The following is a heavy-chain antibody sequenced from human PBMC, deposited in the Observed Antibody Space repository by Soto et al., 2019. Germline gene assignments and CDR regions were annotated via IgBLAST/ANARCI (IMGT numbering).Heavy chain of an antibody. D-gene: IGHD4-17*01. V-gene: IGHV4-34*02. CDR1: GGSLSGYY. Sequence: QVQLQQWGAGLLKPSETLSLTCAVHGGSLSGYYWSWVRQTPGKGLEWFGEISHRGSTNYNPSLTSRVTLSIDTSKNQFSLTLASVTAADTAAYYCARGIRPDSWGQGTQVTVSS. J-gene: IGHJ5*01. CDR2: ISHRGST. CDR3: ARGIRPDS.